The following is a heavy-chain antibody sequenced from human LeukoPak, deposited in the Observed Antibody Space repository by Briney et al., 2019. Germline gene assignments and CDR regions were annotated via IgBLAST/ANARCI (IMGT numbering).Heavy chain of an antibody. CDR3: ARDGQLSGGDFDY. D-gene: IGHD2-21*01. CDR1: GFTFSDYY. V-gene: IGHV3-11*04. Sequence: KPGGSLRLSCAASGFTFSDYYMSWIRQAPGKGLEWVSYIGRSGSPISYADSVRGRFTISRDDAKNPLYLQMNSLRAEDTALYYCARDGQLSGGDFDYWGQGTPVTVSS. CDR2: IGRSGSPI. J-gene: IGHJ4*02.